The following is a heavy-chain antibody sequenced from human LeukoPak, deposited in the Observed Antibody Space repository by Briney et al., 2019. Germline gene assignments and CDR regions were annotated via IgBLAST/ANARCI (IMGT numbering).Heavy chain of an antibody. D-gene: IGHD2-2*02. CDR1: GFTFSSYA. Sequence: PGGSLRLSCAASGFTFSSYAMSWVRQAPGKGLEWVSAISGSGGSTYYADSVKGRFTISRDNSKNTLYLQMNSLRAEDTAVYYCAKDGKAIVVVPAAISFHFDYWGQGTLVTVSS. CDR2: ISGSGGST. V-gene: IGHV3-23*01. J-gene: IGHJ4*02. CDR3: AKDGKAIVVVPAAISFHFDY.